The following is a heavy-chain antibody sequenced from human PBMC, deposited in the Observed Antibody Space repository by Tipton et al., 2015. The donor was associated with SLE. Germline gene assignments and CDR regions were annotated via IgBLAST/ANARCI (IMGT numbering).Heavy chain of an antibody. J-gene: IGHJ3*02. Sequence: SRVTISIDTSKNQFSLKLSSVTAADTAVYYCVRHDKQHDAFDIWGPGTLVTVSS. V-gene: IGHV4-39*01. CDR3: VRHDKQHDAFDI. D-gene: IGHD6-13*01.